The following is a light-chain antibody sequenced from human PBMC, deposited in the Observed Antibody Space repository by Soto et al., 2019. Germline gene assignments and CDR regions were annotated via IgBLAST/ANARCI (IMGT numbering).Light chain of an antibody. Sequence: EIVLTQSPDTLSLSPGERATLSCRASQNVNDYLAWYHRKPGQAPRLLIYDASNRATGIPARFSGSGSETDFTLTISSLESEDFAIYYCQQRCSWPLTFGGGTKVEIK. CDR2: DAS. V-gene: IGKV3-11*01. CDR1: QNVNDY. CDR3: QQRCSWPLT. J-gene: IGKJ4*01.